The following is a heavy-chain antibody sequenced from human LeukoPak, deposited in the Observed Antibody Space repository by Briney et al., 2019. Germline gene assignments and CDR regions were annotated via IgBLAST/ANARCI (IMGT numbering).Heavy chain of an antibody. J-gene: IGHJ5*02. V-gene: IGHV6-1*01. Sequence: SQTLSLTCAISGDSVSSNSAAWNWIRQSPSRGLEWLGRTYYRAKWYNDYAVSVKSRITINPDTSKNQFSLQLNSVTPEDTAVYYCARERFGYGSGSYYLNWFDPWGQGTLVTVSS. CDR2: TYYRAKWYN. D-gene: IGHD3-10*01. CDR3: ARERFGYGSGSYYLNWFDP. CDR1: GDSVSSNSAA.